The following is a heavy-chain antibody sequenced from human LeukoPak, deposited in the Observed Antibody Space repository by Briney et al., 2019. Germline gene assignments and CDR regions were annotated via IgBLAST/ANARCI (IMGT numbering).Heavy chain of an antibody. D-gene: IGHD6-19*01. CDR2: IYRSSNGETT. J-gene: IGHJ4*02. CDR3: TTYSSGSCPF. Sequence: GGSLRLSCAASGITFSNAWMTWVRQAPGKGVEWVGRIYRSSNGETTDYGAPVKGRFTMSRDDSKNTLYLQVNSLKTEDTAVYYCTTYSSGSCPFWGQGTLVTVSS. CDR1: GITFSNAW. V-gene: IGHV3-15*01.